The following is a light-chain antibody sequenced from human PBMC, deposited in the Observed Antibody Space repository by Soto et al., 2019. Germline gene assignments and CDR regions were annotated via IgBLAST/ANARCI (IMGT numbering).Light chain of an antibody. Sequence: AIRMTQSPSSLSASTGDRVTITCRASQGISSYLAWYQQKPGKAPKLLIYAASTLQSGVPSRFSGSGSGTDFTLSISCLQSEDFATYYCQQYYSYPVTFRQGTKVEIK. V-gene: IGKV1-8*01. CDR1: QGISSY. J-gene: IGKJ1*01. CDR2: AAS. CDR3: QQYYSYPVT.